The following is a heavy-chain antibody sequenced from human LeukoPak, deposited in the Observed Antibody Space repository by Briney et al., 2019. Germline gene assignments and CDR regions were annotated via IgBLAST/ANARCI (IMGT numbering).Heavy chain of an antibody. CDR3: GRDRSTGYYDY. CDR2: INHSGIT. J-gene: IGHJ4*02. V-gene: IGHV4-38-2*02. Sequence: PSETLSPTCTVSSYSISSGYYWGWIRQSPGKGLEWIASINHSGITYYNPSLKSRVTISVDTSKNQFSLKLTSVTAADTAVYYCGRDRSTGYYDYWGQGILVTVSS. D-gene: IGHD3-9*01. CDR1: SYSISSGYY.